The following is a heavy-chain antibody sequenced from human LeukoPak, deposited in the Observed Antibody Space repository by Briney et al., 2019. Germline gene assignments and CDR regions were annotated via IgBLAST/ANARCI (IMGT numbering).Heavy chain of an antibody. CDR1: GFTFTTYS. D-gene: IGHD6-13*01. J-gene: IGHJ4*02. Sequence: GGSLRLSCEASGFTFTTYSMTWVRQAPGKGLEWVSIISSGSSAIFSADALKGRFTISRDDAKNLLYLDMNSLRAEDTAVYYCAKGGEYSSSWSSEWGQGTLVTVSS. CDR2: ISSGSSAI. V-gene: IGHV3-21*04. CDR3: AKGGEYSSSWSSE.